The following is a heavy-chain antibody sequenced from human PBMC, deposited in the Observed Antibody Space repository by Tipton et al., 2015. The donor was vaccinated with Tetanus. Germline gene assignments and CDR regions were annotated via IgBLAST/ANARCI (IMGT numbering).Heavy chain of an antibody. Sequence: SLRLSCAASGFTFSSYAMSWVRQAPGKGLEWVSAISGSGGSTYYADSVKGRFTISRDNSKNTLYQQMNSLRAEDTAVYYCAKGTYYYDSSGYYFFDYWGQGTLVTVSS. D-gene: IGHD3-22*01. CDR1: GFTFSSYA. J-gene: IGHJ4*02. CDR2: ISGSGGST. CDR3: AKGTYYYDSSGYYFFDY. V-gene: IGHV3-23*01.